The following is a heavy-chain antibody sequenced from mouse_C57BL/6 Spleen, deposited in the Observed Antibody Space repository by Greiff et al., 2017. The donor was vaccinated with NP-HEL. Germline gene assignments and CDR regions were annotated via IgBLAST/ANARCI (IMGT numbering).Heavy chain of an antibody. D-gene: IGHD1-1*01. CDR1: GYTFTSYD. CDR2: IYPRDGST. CDR3: ARSGYYGSSRYFDV. Sequence: VQLQQSGPELVKPGASVKLSCKASGYTFTSYDINWVKQRPGQGLEWVGWIYPRDGSTKYNEKFKGKVTLTVDTSSSTAYLELHSLTSEDSAVYYCARSGYYGSSRYFDVWGTGTTVTVSS. V-gene: IGHV1-85*01. J-gene: IGHJ1*03.